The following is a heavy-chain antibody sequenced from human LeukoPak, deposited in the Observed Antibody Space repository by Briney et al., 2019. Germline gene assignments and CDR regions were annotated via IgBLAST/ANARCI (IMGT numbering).Heavy chain of an antibody. V-gene: IGHV3-21*01. D-gene: IGHD2-2*01. Sequence: KSGGSLRLSCAASGFTFSSYSMNWVRQAPGKGLEWVSSISSSSSYIYYADSVKGRFTISRDNAKNSLYLQMNSLRAEDTAVYYCARDIVVVPAANPNHAFDIWGQGTMVTVSS. CDR2: ISSSSSYI. CDR1: GFTFSSYS. CDR3: ARDIVVVPAANPNHAFDI. J-gene: IGHJ3*02.